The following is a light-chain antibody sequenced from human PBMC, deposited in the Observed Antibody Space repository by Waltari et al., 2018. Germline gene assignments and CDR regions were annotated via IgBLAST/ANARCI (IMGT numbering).Light chain of an antibody. Sequence: EIVLTQSPATLSLSPGQRDTLTCRASQSVSSYLAWYQHKPGQAPRLLIYDASNRATGIPARFSGSGSETDFTLTIWSLEPEDFAVYYCQQRSTWPWTFGQGTKVEIK. CDR2: DAS. V-gene: IGKV3-11*01. J-gene: IGKJ1*01. CDR3: QQRSTWPWT. CDR1: QSVSSY.